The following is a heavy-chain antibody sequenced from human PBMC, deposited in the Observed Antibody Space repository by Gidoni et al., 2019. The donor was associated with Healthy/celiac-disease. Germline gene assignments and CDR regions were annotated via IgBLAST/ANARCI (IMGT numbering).Heavy chain of an antibody. CDR3: AKDRDQLPYYYYYYGMDV. D-gene: IGHD2-2*01. Sequence: EVQLLESGGGLVQPGGSLRLSCAASGFTFSSYAMSWVRQAPGKGLEWVSAISGSGGSTYYADSVKGRFTISRDNSKNTLYLQMNSLRAEDTAVYYCAKDRDQLPYYYYYYGMDVWGQGTTVTVSS. V-gene: IGHV3-23*01. CDR1: GFTFSSYA. J-gene: IGHJ6*02. CDR2: ISGSGGST.